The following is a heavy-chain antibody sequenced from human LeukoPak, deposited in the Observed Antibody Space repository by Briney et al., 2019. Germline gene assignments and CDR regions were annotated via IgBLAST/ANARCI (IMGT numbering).Heavy chain of an antibody. CDR2: INSDWSIT. CDR1: VLTFSSYC. Sequence: PGGSLRLSCAASVLTFSSYCMHCVRQAPGKGLMWVSRINSDWSITNYADSVKGRFTISRDNAKNTLYLQMNRLRAEDTAVYYCARVRAKFSPQFDSWGQGTLVTVSS. CDR3: ARVRAKFSPQFDS. J-gene: IGHJ4*02. D-gene: IGHD1-14*01. V-gene: IGHV3-74*01.